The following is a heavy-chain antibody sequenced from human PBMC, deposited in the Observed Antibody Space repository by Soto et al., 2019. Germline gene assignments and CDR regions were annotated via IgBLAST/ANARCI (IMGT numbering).Heavy chain of an antibody. CDR2: ISTRSTYT. J-gene: IGHJ6*02. V-gene: IGHV3-11*06. CDR3: ARDLAWKRGKVGRYYYGMDV. Sequence: QVLLVESGGGLVKAGGSLRLSCAASGFIFSDYYMSWVRQTPGKGLEWVSYISTRSTYTNYADSVKGRFTISRDNTKKSLYLQMDSLRVEDTAVYYCARDLAWKRGKVGRYYYGMDVWGQGTTVTVSS. D-gene: IGHD1-1*01. CDR1: GFIFSDYY.